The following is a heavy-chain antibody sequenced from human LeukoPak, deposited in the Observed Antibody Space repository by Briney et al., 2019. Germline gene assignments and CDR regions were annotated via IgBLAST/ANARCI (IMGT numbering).Heavy chain of an antibody. CDR1: GGSIGSYY. J-gene: IGHJ4*02. V-gene: IGHV4-59*01. CDR3: ARDRSDGSGYYRYYFDY. CDR2: IYYSGST. D-gene: IGHD3-22*01. Sequence: SETLSLTCIVSGGSIGSYYWSWIRQPPGKGLEWIGHIYYSGSTDYNPSLRSRVTISVDTSKNQFSLRLSSVTAADTAVYYCARDRSDGSGYYRYYFDYWGQGTLVSVSS.